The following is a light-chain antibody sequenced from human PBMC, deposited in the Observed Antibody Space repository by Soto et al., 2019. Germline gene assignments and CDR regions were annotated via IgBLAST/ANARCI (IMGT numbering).Light chain of an antibody. CDR3: RQYSSSRT. J-gene: IGKJ1*01. Sequence: EIVMTQSPVTLPVSPGERATLSCRASQSVSSNYLAWYQQKPGQAPRLLIHGAFSRATGIPDRFSGSGSGTDFTLTITRLEPEDFAVYYCRQYSSSRTFGQGTKVDIK. CDR1: QSVSSNY. CDR2: GAF. V-gene: IGKV3-20*01.